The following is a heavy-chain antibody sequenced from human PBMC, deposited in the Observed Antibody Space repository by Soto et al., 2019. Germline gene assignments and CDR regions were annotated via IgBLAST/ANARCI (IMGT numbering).Heavy chain of an antibody. CDR1: GFTFSSYA. J-gene: IGHJ3*02. V-gene: IGHV3-23*01. CDR3: AKDLAPYYDILTEQNAFDI. CDR2: ISGSGGST. D-gene: IGHD3-9*01. Sequence: EVQLLESGGGLVQPGGSLRLSCAASGFTFSSYAMSWVRQAPGKWLEWGSAISGSGGSTYYADSVKGRFTISRDNSKNTLYLQMNSLRAEDTAVYYCAKDLAPYYDILTEQNAFDIWGQGTMVTVSS.